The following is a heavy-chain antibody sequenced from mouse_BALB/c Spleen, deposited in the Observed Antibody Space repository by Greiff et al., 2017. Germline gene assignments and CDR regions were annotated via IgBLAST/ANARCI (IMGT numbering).Heavy chain of an antibody. Sequence: VQLKESGAELVRSGASVKLSCTASGFNINDYYMHWVKQRPEQGLEWIGWIDPENGDTEYAPKFQGMATMTADTSSNTASLQLSSLTSEDTAVYYCNAGRGPFAYWGQGTLVTVSA. V-gene: IGHV14-4*02. CDR2: IDPENGDT. CDR3: NAGRGPFAY. CDR1: GFNINDYY. J-gene: IGHJ3*01.